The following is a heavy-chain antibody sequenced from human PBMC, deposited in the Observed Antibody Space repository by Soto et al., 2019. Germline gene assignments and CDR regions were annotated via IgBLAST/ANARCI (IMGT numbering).Heavy chain of an antibody. J-gene: IGHJ4*02. V-gene: IGHV1-18*01. CDR2: ISAYKGNT. CDR1: GYTFTSHG. Sequence: QVQLVQSGAEVKKPGASVKVSCKASGYTFTSHGISWVRQAPGQGLELMGWISAYKGNTKYAQKQQGSVTTATDTTASTAYVALRSLRSDDSTVYYCARDLGGSYYAPVDYWGQGTLVTVSS. D-gene: IGHD1-26*01. CDR3: ARDLGGSYYAPVDY.